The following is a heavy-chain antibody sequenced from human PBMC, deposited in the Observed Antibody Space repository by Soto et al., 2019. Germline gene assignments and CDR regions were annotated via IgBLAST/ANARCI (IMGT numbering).Heavy chain of an antibody. CDR1: GYTFSRYG. Sequence: VQLEQSGVEVKNPGASVKVSCKASGYTFSRYGIGWVRQAPGQGLEWMGWISGDNGKTHYAQKVQGRVTVTTDTSTSTSYMELRSLTSDDTAVYYCAREVAGRGGQYDHWGQGTLVIVSS. V-gene: IGHV1-18*01. D-gene: IGHD6-13*01. CDR3: AREVAGRGGQYDH. CDR2: ISGDNGKT. J-gene: IGHJ4*02.